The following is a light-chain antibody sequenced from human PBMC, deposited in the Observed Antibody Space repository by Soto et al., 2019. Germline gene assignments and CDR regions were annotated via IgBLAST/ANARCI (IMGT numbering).Light chain of an antibody. Sequence: EIVLTKSPATQSLSPGEKATLSCRPSQSVNIYLGWYQQNPGQVRRRRSYDACKRATGITARFSGSGSGTEFTLTISSLEPEAVAVYYCQQRYKWPRTFGQGTKVDIK. CDR3: QQRYKWPRT. J-gene: IGKJ1*01. CDR1: QSVNIY. CDR2: DAC. V-gene: IGKV3-11*01.